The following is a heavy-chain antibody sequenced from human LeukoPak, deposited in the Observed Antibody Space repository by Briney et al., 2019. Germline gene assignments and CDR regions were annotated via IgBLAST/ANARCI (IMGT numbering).Heavy chain of an antibody. CDR1: GFTFSNYN. V-gene: IGHV3-30*02. D-gene: IGHD3-3*01. J-gene: IGHJ3*01. Sequence: GGSLRLSRAASGFTFSNYNFHWVRQAPGKGLEWVTFIQYDGNNKYYADSVKGRFTISRDNSKNTLYLEMNSLTTEDTALYYCARKLYDYWSGDAFDVWGRGTMVTVSS. CDR3: ARKLYDYWSGDAFDV. CDR2: IQYDGNNK.